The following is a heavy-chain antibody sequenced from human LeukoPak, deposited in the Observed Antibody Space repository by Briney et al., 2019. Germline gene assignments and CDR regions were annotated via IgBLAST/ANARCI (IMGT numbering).Heavy chain of an antibody. Sequence: PGDTLSLTCTVSGCSISSYYWSWIRQPPGKGLEWIGYISYSGSTNYSPSLNSRITISVDTSKNQISLKLSSVTAPDTAVYYCARNADWLDNWFDPWGQGTLVTVSS. V-gene: IGHV4-59*08. D-gene: IGHD3/OR15-3a*01. CDR2: ISYSGST. J-gene: IGHJ5*02. CDR1: GCSISSYY. CDR3: ARNADWLDNWFDP.